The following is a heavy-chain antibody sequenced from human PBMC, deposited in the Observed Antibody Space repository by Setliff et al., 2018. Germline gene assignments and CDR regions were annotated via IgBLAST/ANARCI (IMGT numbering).Heavy chain of an antibody. V-gene: IGHV3-23*01. J-gene: IGHJ4*02. CDR2: VSGSGMTR. CDR1: GFTFRKHG. Sequence: SGGSLRLSCTASGFTFRKHGLAWVRQAPGKGLQWVSIVSGSGMTRDYTDSAKCRCTVSRDSYQNKIHLQMDSLRAEDTGKYFCARADSDSYYPYYFDFWGQGVLVTVSS. CDR3: ARADSDSYYPYYFDF. D-gene: IGHD3-22*01.